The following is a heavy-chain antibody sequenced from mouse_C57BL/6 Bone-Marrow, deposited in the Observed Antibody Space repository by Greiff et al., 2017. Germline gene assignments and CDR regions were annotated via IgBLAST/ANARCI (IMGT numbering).Heavy chain of an antibody. D-gene: IGHD2-4*01. CDR3: ARRIYYDYDALYYYAMDY. Sequence: QVQLKQPGTELVKPGASVKLSCKASGYTFTSYWMHWVKQRPGQGLEWIGNINPSNGGTNYNEKFKSKATLTVDKSSSTAYMQLSSLTSEDSAVYYCARRIYYDYDALYYYAMDYWGQGTSVTVSS. V-gene: IGHV1-53*01. CDR1: GYTFTSYW. J-gene: IGHJ4*01. CDR2: INPSNGGT.